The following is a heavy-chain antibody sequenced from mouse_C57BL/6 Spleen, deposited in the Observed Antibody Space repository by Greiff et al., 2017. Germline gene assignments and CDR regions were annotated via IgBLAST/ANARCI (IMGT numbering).Heavy chain of an antibody. V-gene: IGHV3-6*01. J-gene: IGHJ4*01. Sequence: VQLKESGPGLVKPSQSLSLTCSVTGYSITSGYYWNWIRQFPGNKLEWMGYISYDGSNNYNPSLKNRISITRDTSKNQFFLKLNSVTTEDTATYYCARQLDAMDYWGQGTSVTVSS. CDR3: ARQLDAMDY. CDR2: ISYDGSN. CDR1: GYSITSGYY. D-gene: IGHD1-3*01.